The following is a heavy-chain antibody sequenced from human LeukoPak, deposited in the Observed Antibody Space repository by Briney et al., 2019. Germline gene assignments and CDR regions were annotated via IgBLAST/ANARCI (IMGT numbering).Heavy chain of an antibody. CDR1: GFTFSDYY. J-gene: IGHJ3*02. D-gene: IGHD4-23*01. CDR3: ARDRATVVTPDAFDI. Sequence: GGSLRLSCAASGFTFSDYYMSWIRQAPGKGLEWVSYISSSGSTIYYADSVKGRFTISRDNAKNSLYLQMNSLRAEDTVVYYCARDRATVVTPDAFDIWGQGTMVTVSS. CDR2: ISSSGSTI. V-gene: IGHV3-11*01.